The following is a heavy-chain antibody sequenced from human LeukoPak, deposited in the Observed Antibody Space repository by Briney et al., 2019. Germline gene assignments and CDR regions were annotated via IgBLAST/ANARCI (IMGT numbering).Heavy chain of an antibody. V-gene: IGHV3-23*01. J-gene: IGHJ2*01. D-gene: IGHD1-1*01. CDR1: GFSFSTYD. CDR3: AKPRAMTTGVGRYFDL. CDR2: ISGGGENT. Sequence: PGGSLRLSCVGSGFSFSTYDMGWVRQTPGKGLEWVSAISGGGENTYYGDSVKGRFTISRDNSKNTLYLQMNSLRAEDTATYYCAKPRAMTTGVGRYFDLWGRGTLVTVSS.